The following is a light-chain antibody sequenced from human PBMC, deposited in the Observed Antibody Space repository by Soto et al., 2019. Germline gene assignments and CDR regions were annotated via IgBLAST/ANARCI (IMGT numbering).Light chain of an antibody. CDR2: ASS. CDR3: LQDYHYPWT. J-gene: IGKJ1*01. Sequence: AIQMTQSPSSLSAPVGDRVTITCRASQGIANDLGWYQHKPGKAPNLLIYASSILHSGVPSRFSGSGSGTDFTLTIVGLQPEDFATYYCLQDYHYPWTFGQGTKVEI. CDR1: QGIAND. V-gene: IGKV1-6*01.